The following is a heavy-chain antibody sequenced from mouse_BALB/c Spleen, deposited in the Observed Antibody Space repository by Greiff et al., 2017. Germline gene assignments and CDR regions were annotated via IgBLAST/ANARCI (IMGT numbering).Heavy chain of an antibody. J-gene: IGHJ4*01. V-gene: IGHV1S41*01. Sequence: DLVKPGASVKLSCKASGFTFTSTWINWIKQRPGQGLEWIGRIAPGSGSTYYNEMFKGKATLTVDTSSSTAYIQLSSLSSEATAVYFCARDYYGSSDEWGQGTSVTVSS. CDR3: ARDYYGSSDE. CDR2: IAPGSGST. D-gene: IGHD1-1*01. CDR1: GFTFTSTW.